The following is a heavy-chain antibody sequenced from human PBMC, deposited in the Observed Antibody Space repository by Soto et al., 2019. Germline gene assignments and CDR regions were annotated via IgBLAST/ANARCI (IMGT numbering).Heavy chain of an antibody. D-gene: IGHD3-3*01. CDR2: ISSSSSYT. Sequence: GGSLRLSCAASGFTFSDYYMSWIRQAPGKGLEWVSYISSSSSYTNYADSVKGRFTISRDNAKNSLYLQMNSLRAEDTAVYYCARDWDYDFWSGYQAAPPYGMDVWGQGTTVTVSS. V-gene: IGHV3-11*06. CDR3: ARDWDYDFWSGYQAAPPYGMDV. CDR1: GFTFSDYY. J-gene: IGHJ6*02.